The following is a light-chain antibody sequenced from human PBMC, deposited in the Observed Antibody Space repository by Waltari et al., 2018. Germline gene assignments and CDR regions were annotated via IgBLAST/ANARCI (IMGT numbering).Light chain of an antibody. CDR3: HQYYSTPLT. J-gene: IGKJ4*01. Sequence: TVVTQSPDSLTVSLGASATITCESSQSLFTHSNHHDSLAWFQQKPGQPPKLLIYWASTRESGVPDLFSGSGSGTYFSLTITNVQAEDAAVYYCHQYYSTPLTFGGGTRVEI. CDR2: WAS. V-gene: IGKV4-1*01. CDR1: QSLFTHSNHHDS.